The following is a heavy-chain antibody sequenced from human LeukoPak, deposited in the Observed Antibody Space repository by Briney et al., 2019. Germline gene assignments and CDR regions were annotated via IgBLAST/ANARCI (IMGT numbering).Heavy chain of an antibody. CDR2: IKQDGSDK. J-gene: IGHJ3*02. V-gene: IGHV3-7*04. CDR1: GFTFSSYW. CDR3: AREGLWVGPDSGKTRHPYWEI. Sequence: GGSLRLSCAASGFTFSSYWMSWVRQAPGKGLQWVANIKQDGSDKDYVDSVKGRFTISRDNAKNSLNLQMSSLRAEDTAVYYCAREGLWVGPDSGKTRHPYWEIWGQGTMVTVSS. D-gene: IGHD2-21*01.